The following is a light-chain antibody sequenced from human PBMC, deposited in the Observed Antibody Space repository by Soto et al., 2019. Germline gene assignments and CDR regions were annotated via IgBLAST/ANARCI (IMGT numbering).Light chain of an antibody. Sequence: QMTQSPSTLSASVGDRVTIPCRASQSISSWLAWYQQKPGKAPKLLIYDASSLESGVPSRFSGSGSGTEFTLTISSLQPDDFATYYCQQYNSYSPRTFGQGTKVDIK. CDR2: DAS. CDR3: QQYNSYSPRT. J-gene: IGKJ1*01. V-gene: IGKV1-5*01. CDR1: QSISSW.